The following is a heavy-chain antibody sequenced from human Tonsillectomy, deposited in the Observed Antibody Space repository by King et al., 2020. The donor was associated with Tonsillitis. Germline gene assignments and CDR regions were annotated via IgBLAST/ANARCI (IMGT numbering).Heavy chain of an antibody. D-gene: IGHD6-19*01. CDR2: ISRSASTI. CDR3: ATVGWYFASDI. J-gene: IGHJ3*02. Sequence: VQLVESGGGLVQPGGSLRLSCAASGFTFSSYEMNWVRQVPGKGLEWVSYISRSASTIYYADSVKGRFTISRDNAKNSLYLQMNSLRAEDTAVYYWATVGWYFASDIWGQGTMVTVSS. V-gene: IGHV3-48*03. CDR1: GFTFSSYE.